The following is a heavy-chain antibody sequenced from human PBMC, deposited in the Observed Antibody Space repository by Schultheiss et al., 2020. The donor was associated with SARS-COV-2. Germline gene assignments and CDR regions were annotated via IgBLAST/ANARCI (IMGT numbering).Heavy chain of an antibody. Sequence: GGSLRLSCAASGFTFSSYEMNWVRQAPGKGLEWVSYISSSGSTIYYADSVKGRFTISRDNAKNSLYLQMNSLRAEDTAVYYCARCGDFWSGYYRGGFDYWGQGTLVTVSS. V-gene: IGHV3-48*03. D-gene: IGHD3-3*01. CDR2: ISSSGSTI. CDR1: GFTFSSYE. J-gene: IGHJ4*02. CDR3: ARCGDFWSGYYRGGFDY.